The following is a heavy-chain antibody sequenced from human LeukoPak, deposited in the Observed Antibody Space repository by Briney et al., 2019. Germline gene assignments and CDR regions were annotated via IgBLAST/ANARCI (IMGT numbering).Heavy chain of an antibody. V-gene: IGHV3-74*01. Sequence: GGSLRLSCAACGFTFSSYWMHWVRQAPGKGLVWVSRINSDGSSTSYAASVKGRFTISRDNAKNPLYLQLTSLRAEDTAVYSCARDDYDGFDYWGQGTLVTVSS. CDR2: INSDGSST. CDR1: GFTFSSYW. J-gene: IGHJ4*02. D-gene: IGHD4-17*01. CDR3: ARDDYDGFDY.